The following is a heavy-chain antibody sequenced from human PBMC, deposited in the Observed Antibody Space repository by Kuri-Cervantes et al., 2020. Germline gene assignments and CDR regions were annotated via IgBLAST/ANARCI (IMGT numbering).Heavy chain of an antibody. J-gene: IGHJ4*02. D-gene: IGHD6-13*01. CDR1: GFSFSSYA. CDR2: ISVSGGST. Sequence: GGSLRLSCAASGFSFSSYAMAWVRLAPGKGLEWVSAISVSGGSTYYADSVKGRFTISRDNSKNTLYLQMTSLRAEDTAVYYCAKPRSHTSSWYSFDYWGQGTLVTVSS. V-gene: IGHV3-23*01. CDR3: AKPRSHTSSWYSFDY.